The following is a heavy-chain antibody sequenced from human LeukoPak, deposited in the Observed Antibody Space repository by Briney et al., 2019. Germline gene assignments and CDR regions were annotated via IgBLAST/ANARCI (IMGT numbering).Heavy chain of an antibody. V-gene: IGHV1-2*02. CDR2: INPNSGGT. Sequence: ASVKVSCKASGYTFTGYYMHWVRQAPGQGLEWMGWINPNSGGTNYAQKFQGRVTMTRDTSISTAYMELSRLRSDDTAVYYCARDGYGDYVGAFDIWGQGTMVTVPS. CDR1: GYTFTGYY. J-gene: IGHJ3*02. CDR3: ARDGYGDYVGAFDI. D-gene: IGHD4-17*01.